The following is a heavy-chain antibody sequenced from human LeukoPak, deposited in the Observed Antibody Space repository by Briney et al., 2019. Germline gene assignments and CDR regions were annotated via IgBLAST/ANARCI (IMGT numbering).Heavy chain of an antibody. CDR3: ARYSSGWYGGYYYYYYMDV. Sequence: ASVKVSCKASGYTFTSYDINWVRQATGQGLEWMGWMNPNSGNTGYAQKFQGRVTITRNTSISTAYMELSSLRSEDTAVYYCARYSSGWYGGYYYYYYMDVWGQGTMVTVSS. V-gene: IGHV1-8*03. CDR1: GYTFTSYD. J-gene: IGHJ6*03. CDR2: MNPNSGNT. D-gene: IGHD6-19*01.